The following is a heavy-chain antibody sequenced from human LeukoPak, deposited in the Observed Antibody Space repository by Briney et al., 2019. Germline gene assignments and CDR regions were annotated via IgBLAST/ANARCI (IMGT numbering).Heavy chain of an antibody. D-gene: IGHD3-10*01. J-gene: IGHJ4*02. Sequence: PGGSLSLSCAASGFTFSSYGMHWVRQAPGKGLEWVAFIRYDGSNKYYADSVKGRFTISRDNSKNTLYLQMNSLRAEDTAVYYCAKDYYYGSGSYLYWGQGTLVTVSS. CDR1: GFTFSSYG. CDR3: AKDYYYGSGSYLY. CDR2: IRYDGSNK. V-gene: IGHV3-30*02.